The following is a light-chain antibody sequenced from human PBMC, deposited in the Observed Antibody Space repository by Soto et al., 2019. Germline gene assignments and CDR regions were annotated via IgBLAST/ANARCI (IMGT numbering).Light chain of an antibody. CDR2: EVS. CDR3: CSYVSRKTYV. J-gene: IGLJ1*01. Sequence: QSVLTQPASVSGSPGQSITISCTGTRTDVGGYNFVSWYQQHPGKAPKLIIYEVSNRPSGVSNRFSGSKSDNTASLTISGLQDEQEPDYSCCSYVSRKTYVFGTGTKVTVL. CDR1: RTDVGGYNF. V-gene: IGLV2-14*01.